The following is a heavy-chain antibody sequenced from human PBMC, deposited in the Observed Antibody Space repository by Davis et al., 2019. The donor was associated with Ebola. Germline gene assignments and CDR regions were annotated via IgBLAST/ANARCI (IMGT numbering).Heavy chain of an antibody. CDR2: INTNTGNP. CDR3: ASLPDI. CDR1: GYSFTTYA. Sequence: ASVKVSCKASGYSFTTYAINWLRQAPGQGLEWMGWINTNTGNPTYAEGFTGRFVFSLDTSVSTAYLQINSLKTEDTAVYYCASLPDIWGQGTMVTVSS. V-gene: IGHV7-4-1*02. J-gene: IGHJ3*02.